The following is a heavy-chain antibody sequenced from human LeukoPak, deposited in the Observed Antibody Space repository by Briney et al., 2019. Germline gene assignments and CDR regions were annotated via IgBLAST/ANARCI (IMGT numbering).Heavy chain of an antibody. V-gene: IGHV4-59*01. D-gene: IGHD6-19*01. J-gene: IGHJ4*02. CDR1: GGSISTYY. CDR2: IYHSGNT. Sequence: PSETLSLTCTVSGGSISTYYWNWIRQPPGKALEWIGSIYHSGNTNYNPSLRSPVTISVDTSKNQFSLKLSSVTAADTAVYYCARGVQQWPYYYDYWGQGTLVTVSS. CDR3: ARGVQQWPYYYDY.